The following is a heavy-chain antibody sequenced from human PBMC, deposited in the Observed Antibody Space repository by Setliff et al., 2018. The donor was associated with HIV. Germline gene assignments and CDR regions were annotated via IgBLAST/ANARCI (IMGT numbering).Heavy chain of an antibody. J-gene: IGHJ6*02. CDR2: IYYSGST. D-gene: IGHD6-13*01. CDR3: ARVVWMAAAGTIDYYYYGMDI. Sequence: SETLSLTCTVSGGSISSGGYYWSWIRQHPGKGLEWIGYIYYSGSTYYNPSLKSRVTISVDTSKNQFSLKLRSVTAADTAVYYCARVVWMAAAGTIDYYYYGMDIWGQGTTVTVSS. CDR1: GGSISSGGYY. V-gene: IGHV4-31*03.